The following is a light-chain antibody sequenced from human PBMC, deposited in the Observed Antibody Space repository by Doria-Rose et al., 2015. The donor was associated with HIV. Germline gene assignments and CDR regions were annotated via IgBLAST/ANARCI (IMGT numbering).Light chain of an antibody. CDR1: QSFSSTY. J-gene: IGKJ1*01. Sequence: EIVLTQPPGTLSLSPGERATLSCRASQSFSSTYLAWYQQKPGQAPSLLIYDGSTRATGIPDRFSASGPGTDFTLTINRLEPEDFALYYCHQYGTSWTFGQGTKVEI. CDR2: DGS. V-gene: IGKV3-20*01. CDR3: HQYGTSWT.